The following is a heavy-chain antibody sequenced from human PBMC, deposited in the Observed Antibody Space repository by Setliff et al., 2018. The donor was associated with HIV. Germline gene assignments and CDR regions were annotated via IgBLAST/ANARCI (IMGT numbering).Heavy chain of an antibody. CDR2: IYHGGST. Sequence: SETLSLTCSVSGYVISSGYYWGWIRQPPGKGLEWIGSIYHGGSTYQNPSLRNRVTISIDTWKNQFSLKLRSVTAADTAVYYCARHGQDYQLGYYYYYMDVWGKGTTVTVSS. J-gene: IGHJ6*03. CDR3: ARHGQDYQLGYYYYYMDV. CDR1: GYVISSGYY. D-gene: IGHD2-2*01. V-gene: IGHV4-38-2*02.